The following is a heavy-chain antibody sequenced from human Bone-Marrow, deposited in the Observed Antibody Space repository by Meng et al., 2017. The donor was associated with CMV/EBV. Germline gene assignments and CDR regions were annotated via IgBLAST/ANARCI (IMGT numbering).Heavy chain of an antibody. D-gene: IGHD4-11*01. CDR1: GGSSSSYY. Sequence: GSLRLSCTVSGGSSSSYYWSWIRQPPGKGLEWIGYIYYSGSTNYNPSLKSRVTISVDTSKNQFSLKLSSVTAADTAVYYCAREGYSNYASQRYYGMDVWGQGTTVTVSS. CDR2: IYYSGST. J-gene: IGHJ6*02. CDR3: AREGYSNYASQRYYGMDV. V-gene: IGHV4-59*01.